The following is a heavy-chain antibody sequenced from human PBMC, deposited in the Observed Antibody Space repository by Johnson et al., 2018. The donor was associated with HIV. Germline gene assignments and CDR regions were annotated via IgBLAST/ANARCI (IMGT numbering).Heavy chain of an antibody. CDR1: GFTFSSYW. CDR3: AREGMIVVGTAFDI. CDR2: INSDGSST. D-gene: IGHD3-22*01. Sequence: VQLVESGGGVVQPGRSLRLSCEASGFTFSSYWMHWVRQAPGKGLVWVSRINSDGSSTSYADSVKGRFTISRDNAKNTLYLQMNSLRAEDTAVYYCAREGMIVVGTAFDIWGQGTMVTVSS. V-gene: IGHV3-74*01. J-gene: IGHJ3*02.